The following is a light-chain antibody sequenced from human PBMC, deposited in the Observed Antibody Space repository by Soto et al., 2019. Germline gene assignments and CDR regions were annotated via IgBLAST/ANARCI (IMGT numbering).Light chain of an antibody. CDR3: QQYGSRPWA. J-gene: IGKJ1*01. CDR1: QSLASSY. CDR2: GAS. Sequence: ENVLTQCPGTVSLSPGERATLSWRASQSLASSYLAWYQERPGQAPGLLIYGASSRGSGIPVRFRCSGSGTDFTLTISSLGPEDLAVYFCQQYGSRPWAFSQGTKVDIK. V-gene: IGKV3-20*01.